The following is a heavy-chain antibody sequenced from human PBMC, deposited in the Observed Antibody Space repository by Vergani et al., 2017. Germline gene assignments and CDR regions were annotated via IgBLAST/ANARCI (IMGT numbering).Heavy chain of an antibody. CDR2: ISWNSNSI. D-gene: IGHD6-6*01. J-gene: IGHJ5*02. CDR1: GFTSAGYA. CDR3: AKDLGTSSGGGWFNP. Sequence: EVQLEESGGGLVLPGRSLRLSCVASGFTSAGYAMHWVWQAPGKGLEWVSGISWNSNSIGYADSVKGRFTISRDNAKNSLYLQMNSLRAEDTALYYCAKDLGTSSGGGWFNPWGQGTRVTVSS. V-gene: IGHV3-9*02.